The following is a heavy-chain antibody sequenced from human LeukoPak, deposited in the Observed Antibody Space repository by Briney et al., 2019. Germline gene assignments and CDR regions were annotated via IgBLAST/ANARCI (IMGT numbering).Heavy chain of an antibody. CDR3: ARGRVGFTTSFYLDY. J-gene: IGHJ4*02. V-gene: IGHV3-30*02. Sequence: PGGSLRLACSASGFTLTSHGMHWVRQAPGKGLEWVTLIRYDGSNQYYVDSVKGRFTISRDNSKNTLYLQMNNVRGEDTAVYYCARGRVGFTTSFYLDYWGQGALVTVSS. D-gene: IGHD3-22*01. CDR2: IRYDGSNQ. CDR1: GFTLTSHG.